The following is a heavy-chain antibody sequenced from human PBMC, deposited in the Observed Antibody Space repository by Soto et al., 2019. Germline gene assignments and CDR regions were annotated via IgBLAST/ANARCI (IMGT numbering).Heavy chain of an antibody. Sequence: AGGSLRLSCEVSGFTFSKFDMHWVRQPTGKGLEWVSTIGISGDTYYAVSVKGRFTISRDNAKNSLSLQMNSLRAGDTALYFCARGQEVGAHFFDSWGQGTQVTVSS. CDR2: IGISGDT. CDR3: ARGQEVGAHFFDS. J-gene: IGHJ4*02. V-gene: IGHV3-13*04. D-gene: IGHD2-15*01. CDR1: GFTFSKFD.